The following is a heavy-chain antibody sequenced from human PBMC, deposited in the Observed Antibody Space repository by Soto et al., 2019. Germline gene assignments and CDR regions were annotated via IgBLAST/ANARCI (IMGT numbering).Heavy chain of an antibody. CDR3: ARREKWHDFEY. Sequence: PGESLKISCKGSGYDFSSYWIAWVRQMPGKGLEWMGTIYPGDSDTKYSPSFQGRVTISADRSTSTAYLHWGSLTASDTAMYFCARREKWHDFEYWGQGSLVTVSS. V-gene: IGHV5-51*01. CDR2: IYPGDSDT. J-gene: IGHJ4*02. CDR1: GYDFSSYW. D-gene: IGHD5-12*01.